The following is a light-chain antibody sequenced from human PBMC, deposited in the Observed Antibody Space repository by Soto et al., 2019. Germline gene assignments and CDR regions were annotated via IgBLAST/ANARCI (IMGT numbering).Light chain of an antibody. J-gene: IGKJ1*01. Sequence: EIQMTQSPSTLSAAVGDRVTITCRASQSIGIPLAWYQQKPGKAPNLLIFDASSLERGIPSRFSGTGSGTAFTLTIRSLQPDDFSTYYCQQYNDYSRTFGQGTKVDIK. CDR1: QSIGIP. V-gene: IGKV1-5*01. CDR2: DAS. CDR3: QQYNDYSRT.